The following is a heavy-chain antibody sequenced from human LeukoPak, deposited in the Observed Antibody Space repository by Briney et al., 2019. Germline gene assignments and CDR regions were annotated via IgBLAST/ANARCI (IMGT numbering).Heavy chain of an antibody. CDR3: SGDRSTMTTYFDS. Sequence: SEALSLTCAVSDGSLSGYYWTWIRQPPGKGLEWIAEFNPDGSTFYNPSLTGRVTISSGTSRSQFSLQLRSVPAADTAFYYCSGDRSTMTTYFDSWGQG. CDR1: DGSLSGYY. CDR2: FNPDGST. V-gene: IGHV4-34*01. D-gene: IGHD5/OR15-5a*01. J-gene: IGHJ4*02.